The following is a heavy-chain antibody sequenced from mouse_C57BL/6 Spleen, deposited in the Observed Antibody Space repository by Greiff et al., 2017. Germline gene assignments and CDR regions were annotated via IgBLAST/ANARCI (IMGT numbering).Heavy chain of an antibody. CDR1: GYTFTDYE. D-gene: IGHD2-4*01. J-gene: IGHJ3*01. CDR3: TRVNYDYDGFAY. CDR2: IDPENGGT. Sequence: VQLVESGAELVRPGASVTLSCKASGYTFTDYEMHWVKQTPVHGLEWIGAIDPENGGTAYNQKFKGKAILTADKSSSTAYMELRSLTSEDSAVDYCTRVNYDYDGFAYWGQGTLVTVSA. V-gene: IGHV1-15*01.